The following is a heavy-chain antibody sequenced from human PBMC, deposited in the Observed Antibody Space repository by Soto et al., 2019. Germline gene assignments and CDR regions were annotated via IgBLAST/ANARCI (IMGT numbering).Heavy chain of an antibody. V-gene: IGHV3-23*01. J-gene: IGHJ6*02. D-gene: IGHD2-8*01. Sequence: EVQLLESGGGLVQPGGSLRLSCAASGFTFSSYAMSWVRQAPGKGLEWVSAISGSGGSTYYAGSVKGRFTISRDNSKNPVYLKKNSRRAYDTAIDFGAKPPLSGGYCTIGVCHEARGDYYCGMDVWGQGTTVTVSS. CDR3: AKPPLSGGYCTIGVCHEARGDYYCGMDV. CDR2: ISGSGGST. CDR1: GFTFSSYA.